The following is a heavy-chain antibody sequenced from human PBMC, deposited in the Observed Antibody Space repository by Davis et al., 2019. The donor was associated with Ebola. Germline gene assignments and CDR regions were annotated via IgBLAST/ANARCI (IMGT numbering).Heavy chain of an antibody. CDR3: AKVPLQPHSSGWLLFDY. CDR1: AFTFSSYA. CDR2: ISGSGGST. Sequence: PGGSLRLSCAASAFTFSSYAMSWVRQAPGKGLEWVSAISGSGGSTYYADSVKGRFTISRDNSKNTLYLQMNSLRAEDTAVYYCAKVPLQPHSSGWLLFDYWGQGTLVTVSS. V-gene: IGHV3-23*01. D-gene: IGHD6-19*01. J-gene: IGHJ4*02.